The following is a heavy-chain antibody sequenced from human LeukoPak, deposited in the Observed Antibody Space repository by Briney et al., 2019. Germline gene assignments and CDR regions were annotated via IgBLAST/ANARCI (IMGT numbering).Heavy chain of an antibody. D-gene: IGHD6-6*01. CDR3: ANTHCDSSPIVWNF. CDR2: ISGSGGST. V-gene: IGHV3-23*01. J-gene: IGHJ4*02. Sequence: PGGSLRLSCAAYGFTFSIYAMSWVRQAPGKGLEWVSAISGSGGSTYYADSVRGRFTVSRDNSKNTLYLQMDSLRAEDTAVYYCANTHCDSSPIVWNFWGQGTLVTVSS. CDR1: GFTFSIYA.